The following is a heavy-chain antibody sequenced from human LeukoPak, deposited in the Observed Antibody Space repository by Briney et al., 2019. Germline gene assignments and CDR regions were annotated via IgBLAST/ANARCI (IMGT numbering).Heavy chain of an antibody. J-gene: IGHJ4*02. CDR3: ARGGYSYGSSFDY. D-gene: IGHD5-18*01. CDR1: GGSISSSSYY. CDR2: IYYSGST. V-gene: IGHV4-39*07. Sequence: SETLSLTCTVSGGSISSSSYYWGWIRQPPGKGLEWIGSIYYSGSTYYNPSLKSRVTISVDTSKNQFSLKLSSVTAADTAVYYCARGGYSYGSSFDYWGQGTLVTVSS.